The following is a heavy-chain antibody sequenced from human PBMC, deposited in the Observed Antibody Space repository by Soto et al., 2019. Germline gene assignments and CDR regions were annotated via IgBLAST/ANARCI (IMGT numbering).Heavy chain of an antibody. D-gene: IGHD3-10*01. V-gene: IGHV3-48*03. CDR2: ISSSGSTT. CDR3: ATRSGGGGAFDF. J-gene: IGHJ3*01. Sequence: GGSLRLSCAASGFTFNTYEMNRVRQAPGKGLEWVSYISSSGSTTYYADSVKGRFTISRDNAKNSLYLQMNSLRAEDTAIYYCATRSGGGGAFDFWGQGTMVTVSS. CDR1: GFTFNTYE.